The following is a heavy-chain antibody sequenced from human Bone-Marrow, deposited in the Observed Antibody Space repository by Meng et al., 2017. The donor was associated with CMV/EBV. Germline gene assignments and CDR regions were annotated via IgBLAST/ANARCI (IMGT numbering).Heavy chain of an antibody. V-gene: IGHV4-39*07. J-gene: IGHJ4*02. CDR1: GGSLSSDYSC. Sequence: VSGGSLSSDYSCWGWIRQPPGKGLGWIGSVHYSGSTYYNPSLKSRVTISVDTSKNQFSLRLSSVTAADTAVYYCARDHPSTSSAFDYWGQGTLVTVSS. D-gene: IGHD2-2*01. CDR3: ARDHPSTSSAFDY. CDR2: VHYSGST.